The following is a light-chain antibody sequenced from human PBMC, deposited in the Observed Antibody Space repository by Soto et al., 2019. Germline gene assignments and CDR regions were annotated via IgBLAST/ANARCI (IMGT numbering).Light chain of an antibody. CDR3: QQSYITPLT. CDR1: RTIARY. CDR2: VAS. J-gene: IGKJ4*01. V-gene: IGKV1-39*01. Sequence: DVEMTQSPSSLSASVGDRVTITCRASRTIARYLNWYQQKPGKAPKLLINVASSLQSGVQSRFSGSGSGTDFTLTISSLQPEDFATYYCQQSYITPLTFGGGTKVEIK.